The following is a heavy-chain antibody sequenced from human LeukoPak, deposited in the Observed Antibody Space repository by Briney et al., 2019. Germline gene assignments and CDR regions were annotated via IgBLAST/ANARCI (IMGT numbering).Heavy chain of an antibody. V-gene: IGHV1-18*01. Sequence: GASVKVSCKASGYTFTSYGISWVRQAPGQGLEWMGWISAYNGNTNYAQKLQGRVTITADKSTSTAYMELSSLRSEDTAVYYCARDNSGSYSTPRGPPFDYWGQGTLVTVSS. J-gene: IGHJ4*02. CDR1: GYTFTSYG. CDR3: ARDNSGSYSTPRGPPFDY. CDR2: ISAYNGNT. D-gene: IGHD1-26*01.